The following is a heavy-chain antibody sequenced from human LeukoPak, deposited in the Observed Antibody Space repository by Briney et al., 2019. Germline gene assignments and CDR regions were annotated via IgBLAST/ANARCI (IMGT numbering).Heavy chain of an antibody. D-gene: IGHD3-16*01. CDR2: ISSSGSTI. CDR1: GFTFSDYY. CDR3: ARGYGHYYYYYYMDV. J-gene: IGHJ6*03. V-gene: IGHV3-11*04. Sequence: GGSLRLSCAASGFTFSDYYMSWIRQAPGKGLERVSYISSSGSTIYYADSVKGRFTISRDNAKNSLYLQMNSLRAEDTAVYYCARGYGHYYYYYYMDVWGKGTTVTVSS.